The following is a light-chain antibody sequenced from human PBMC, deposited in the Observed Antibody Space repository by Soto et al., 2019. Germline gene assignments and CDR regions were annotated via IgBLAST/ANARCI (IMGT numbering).Light chain of an antibody. Sequence: EIVLTQSPGTLSLSPGERATLSCRASQIVSTTYLAWYQQKPGQAPRLLIYGSSSRAPGIPDRFSGSGSGTDFTLTISRLEPEDFAVYCCQQYGSSPMYTFGQGTKLEIK. CDR2: GSS. J-gene: IGKJ2*01. V-gene: IGKV3-20*01. CDR3: QQYGSSPMYT. CDR1: QIVSTTY.